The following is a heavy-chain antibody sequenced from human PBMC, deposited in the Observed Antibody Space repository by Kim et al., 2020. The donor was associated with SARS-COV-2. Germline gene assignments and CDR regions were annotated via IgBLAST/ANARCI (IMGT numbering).Heavy chain of an antibody. D-gene: IGHD5-18*01. J-gene: IGHJ4*02. CDR1: GGSFSGYY. Sequence: SETLSLTCAVYGGSFSGYYWSWIRQPPGKGLEWIGEINHSGSTNYNPSLQSRVTISVDTSKNQFSLKLSSVTAADTAVYYCARGGGYSYGAIDYWGQGT. CDR2: INHSGST. CDR3: ARGGGYSYGAIDY. V-gene: IGHV4-34*01.